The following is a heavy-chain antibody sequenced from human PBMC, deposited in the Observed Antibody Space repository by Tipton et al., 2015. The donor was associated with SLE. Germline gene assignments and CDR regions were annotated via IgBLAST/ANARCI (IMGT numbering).Heavy chain of an antibody. CDR3: AAQSLRYFDWLFD. CDR1: GGSFSGYY. D-gene: IGHD3-9*01. J-gene: IGHJ4*02. V-gene: IGHV4-34*01. CDR2: INHSGST. Sequence: LRLSCAVYGGSFSGYYWSWIRQPPGKGLEWIGEINHSGSTNYNPSLKSRVTISVDTSKNQFSLKLSFVTAADTAVYYCAAQSLRYFDWLFDWDQGTLVTVSS.